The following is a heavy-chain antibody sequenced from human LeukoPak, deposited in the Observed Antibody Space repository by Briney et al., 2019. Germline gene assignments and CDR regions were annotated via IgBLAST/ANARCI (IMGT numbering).Heavy chain of an antibody. CDR2: ISSDGGTT. CDR1: GFTFSSYW. CDR3: ARGTLGPNYFFNF. D-gene: IGHD7-27*01. J-gene: IGHJ4*02. V-gene: IGHV3-74*01. Sequence: GGSLRLSCAASGFTFSSYWMHWVRQAPGKGLEWVSRISSDGGTTVYADSVKGRFTISRDNAKNTLYLQLNSLRAEDTAVYYCARGTLGPNYFFNFWGQGTLVTVSS.